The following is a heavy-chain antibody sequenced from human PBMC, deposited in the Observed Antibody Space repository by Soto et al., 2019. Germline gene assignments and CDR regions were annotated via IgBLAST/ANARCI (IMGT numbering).Heavy chain of an antibody. J-gene: IGHJ4*02. Sequence: QVQLVQSGAEVKKPGASVKVSCKTSGYTFAAYYIHWIRQAPGQGREWMGWINPTSGGTVYAQNFQDRVTMTRDTSISTAYMELRRLNSDDTAVYYCARDPDYGDYWGYFFDSWGQGTPVTVSS. V-gene: IGHV1-2*02. CDR3: ARDPDYGDYWGYFFDS. D-gene: IGHD4-17*01. CDR1: GYTFAAYY. CDR2: INPTSGGT.